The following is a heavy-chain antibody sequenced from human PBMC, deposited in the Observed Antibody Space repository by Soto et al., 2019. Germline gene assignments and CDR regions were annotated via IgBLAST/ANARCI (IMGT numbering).Heavy chain of an antibody. V-gene: IGHV3-48*01. CDR2: ISSSSSTI. Sequence: GGSLRLSCAASGFTLSSYSINWVRQAPGKGLEWVSYISSSSSTIYYVDSVKGRFTISRDNAKNSLYLQMNSLRAEDTAVYYCARDLGSSWYPEYFQHWGQGTLVTVSS. CDR3: ARDLGSSWYPEYFQH. D-gene: IGHD6-13*01. CDR1: GFTLSSYS. J-gene: IGHJ1*01.